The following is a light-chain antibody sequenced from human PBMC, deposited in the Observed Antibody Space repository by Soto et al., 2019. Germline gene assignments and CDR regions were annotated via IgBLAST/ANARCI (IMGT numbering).Light chain of an antibody. Sequence: DIQMTQSPSTLSASVGDTVTITCRASQSLSYWLAWYQQKPGQAPKLLIHKASTLESWVPSRFIGSGSGTEFTLTISNLQPDDFETLYCQQYDRFPYTFGQGTKLEIK. CDR3: QQYDRFPYT. J-gene: IGKJ2*01. V-gene: IGKV1-5*03. CDR2: KAS. CDR1: QSLSYW.